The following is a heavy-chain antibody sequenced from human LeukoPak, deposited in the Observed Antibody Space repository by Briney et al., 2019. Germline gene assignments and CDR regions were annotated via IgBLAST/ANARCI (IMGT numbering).Heavy chain of an antibody. CDR2: IGTAGDT. CDR3: ARGGYYGSGSPFDY. J-gene: IGHJ4*02. CDR1: GFTFSSYD. D-gene: IGHD3-10*01. Sequence: GGSLGLSCAASGFTFSSYDMHWVRQATGKGLEWVSAIGTAGDTYYPGSVKGRFTISRENAKNSLYLQMNSLRAGDTAVYYCARGGYYGSGSPFDYWGQGTLVTVSS. V-gene: IGHV3-13*04.